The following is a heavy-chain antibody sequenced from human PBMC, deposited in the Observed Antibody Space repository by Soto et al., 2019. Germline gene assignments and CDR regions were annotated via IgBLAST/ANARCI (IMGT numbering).Heavy chain of an antibody. V-gene: IGHV4-39*01. CDR1: GGSISSSNYF. J-gene: IGHJ5*02. CDR3: ARRYSSGWSQA. D-gene: IGHD6-19*01. Sequence: QLQLQESGPGLVKPSETLSLTCTVSGGSISSSNYFWGWIRQPPGKGLEWIGSIYSSGSTYYNPSLKSRVTISADTSRNQFSLKLSSVTAADTAVYYCARRYSSGWSQAWGQGTLVTVSS. CDR2: IYSSGST.